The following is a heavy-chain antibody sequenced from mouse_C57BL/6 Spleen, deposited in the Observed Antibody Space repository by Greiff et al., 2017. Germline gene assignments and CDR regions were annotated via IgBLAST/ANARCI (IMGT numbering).Heavy chain of an antibody. CDR3: TRSNYESYAMDY. J-gene: IGHJ4*01. Sequence: QVQLQQSGAELVRPGASVTLSCKASGYTFTDYEMHWVKQTPVHGLEWIGAIDPETGGTAYNQKFKGKAILTADKSSSTAYMELRSLTSEDSAVYYCTRSNYESYAMDYWGQGTSVTVAS. V-gene: IGHV1-15*01. D-gene: IGHD2-5*01. CDR2: IDPETGGT. CDR1: GYTFTDYE.